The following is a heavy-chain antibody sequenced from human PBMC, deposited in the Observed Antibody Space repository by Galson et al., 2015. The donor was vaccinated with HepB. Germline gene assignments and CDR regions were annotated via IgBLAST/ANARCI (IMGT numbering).Heavy chain of an antibody. CDR3: ARVAAAGTGYFQH. Sequence: VSCKASGYTFTSYYMHWVRQAPGQGLEWMGIINPSGGSTSYAQKFQGRVTMTRDTSTSTVYMELSSLRSEDTAVYYCARVAAAGTGYFQHWGQGTLVTVSS. D-gene: IGHD6-13*01. J-gene: IGHJ1*01. CDR1: GYTFTSYY. V-gene: IGHV1-46*03. CDR2: INPSGGST.